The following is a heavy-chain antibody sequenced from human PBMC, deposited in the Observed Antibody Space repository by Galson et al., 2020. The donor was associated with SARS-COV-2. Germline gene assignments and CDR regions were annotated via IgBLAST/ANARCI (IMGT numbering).Heavy chain of an antibody. D-gene: IGHD4-17*01. V-gene: IGHV5-51*01. CDR3: ASPQTTVTPLWYYYYGLDV. CDR1: GYSFTGHW. Sequence: HGESLKISCKGSGYSFTGHWIAWVRQMPGKGLEWMGIIYPGDSDIRYSPTFQGQVTISADKSISTAYLEWSSLKASDTAMYYCASPQTTVTPLWYYYYGLDVWGQGTTVTVSS. CDR2: IYPGDSDI. J-gene: IGHJ6*02.